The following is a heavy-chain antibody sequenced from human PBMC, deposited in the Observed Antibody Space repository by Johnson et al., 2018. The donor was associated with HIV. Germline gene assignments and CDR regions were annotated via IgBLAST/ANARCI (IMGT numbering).Heavy chain of an antibody. CDR1: GFTFSSYW. D-gene: IGHD2-21*01. Sequence: VQLVESGGGLVQPGGSLRLSCAASGFTFSSYWMRWVRQAPGKGLEWVANIKQDGSEKYYVDSVKGRFTISRDNAKNSLYLQMNSLRAEDTAVYYCARDWYCGGDCYLLLDIWGQGTMVTVSS. CDR3: ARDWYCGGDCYLLLDI. J-gene: IGHJ3*02. V-gene: IGHV3-7*05. CDR2: IKQDGSEK.